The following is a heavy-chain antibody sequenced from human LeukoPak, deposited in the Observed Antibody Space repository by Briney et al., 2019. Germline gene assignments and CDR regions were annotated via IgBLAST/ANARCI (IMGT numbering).Heavy chain of an antibody. J-gene: IGHJ5*02. CDR1: GGTFSSYA. V-gene: IGHV1-69*04. D-gene: IGHD3-10*01. Sequence: ASVKVSCKASGGTFSSYAISWVRQAPGQGLEWMGRIIPILGIANYAQKFQGRVTITADESTSTAYMELSSLRSEDTAVYYCAIAVMMVRGVNYNWFDPWGQGTLVTVSS. CDR3: AIAVMMVRGVNYNWFDP. CDR2: IIPILGIA.